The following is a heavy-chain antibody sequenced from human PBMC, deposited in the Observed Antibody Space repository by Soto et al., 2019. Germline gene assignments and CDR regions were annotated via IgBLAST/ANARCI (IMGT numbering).Heavy chain of an antibody. J-gene: IGHJ4*02. CDR2: IAGSFGTT. Sequence: EVQLLESGGGLVQPGGSLRLSCAASGFAFNNYVMSWVRQAPGKGLEWVSTIAGSFGTTAYADSVKGRFTISRNNTQNTLYLQMNSLRAEDTAIYYCAKDPTDRMYCFQQWGQGTLVTVSS. D-gene: IGHD2-8*02. CDR3: AKDPTDRMYCFQQ. V-gene: IGHV3-23*01. CDR1: GFAFNNYV.